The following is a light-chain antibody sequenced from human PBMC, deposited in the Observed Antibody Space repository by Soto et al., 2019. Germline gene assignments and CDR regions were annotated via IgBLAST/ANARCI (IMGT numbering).Light chain of an antibody. CDR1: QNINSW. CDR3: QQTSSTPVT. CDR2: ASS. J-gene: IGKJ5*01. Sequence: DIHMTQSPSTLSASVGDRVTITCRASQNINSWLAWYHQKPGKAPKLLIYASSSLQSGVPSRFSGSGSGTLFTLTISSLQPEDFATSYCQQTSSTPVTFGQGTRLEIK. V-gene: IGKV1-39*01.